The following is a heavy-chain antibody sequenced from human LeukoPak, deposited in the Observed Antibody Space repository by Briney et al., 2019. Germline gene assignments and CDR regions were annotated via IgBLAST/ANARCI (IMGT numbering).Heavy chain of an antibody. Sequence: GSLRLSCAASGFTFSSYGMHWVRQAPGKGLEWVAAIWYDGSNKYYADSVKGRFTISRDNSKNTLYLQMNSLRAEDTAVYYCARALWDTVTTGFDDYWGQGTLVTVSS. J-gene: IGHJ4*02. CDR3: ARALWDTVTTGFDDY. CDR2: IWYDGSNK. D-gene: IGHD4-17*01. CDR1: GFTFSSYG. V-gene: IGHV3-33*08.